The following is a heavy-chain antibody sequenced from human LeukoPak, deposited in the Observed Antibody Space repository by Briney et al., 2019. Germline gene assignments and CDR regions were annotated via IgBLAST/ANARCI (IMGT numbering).Heavy chain of an antibody. D-gene: IGHD1-26*01. J-gene: IGHJ4*02. Sequence: GGSLRLSCAASGFTFSSYSMNWVRQAPGKGLEWVSSISSSSSYIYYADSVKGRFTISRDNAKNSLYLQVNSLRAEDTAVYYCAKVRSSGSYYTAGFDYWGQGTLVTVSS. CDR1: GFTFSSYS. CDR3: AKVRSSGSYYTAGFDY. CDR2: ISSSSSYI. V-gene: IGHV3-21*01.